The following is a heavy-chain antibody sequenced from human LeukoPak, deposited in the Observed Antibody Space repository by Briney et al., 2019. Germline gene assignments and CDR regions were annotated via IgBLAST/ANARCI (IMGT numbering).Heavy chain of an antibody. CDR1: GYTFTSYD. Sequence: ASVKVSCKASGYTFTSYDINWVRQATGQGLEWMGWMNPNSGNTGYAQKFQGRVTITRNTSIRTAYMELSSLRSEDTAVYHCARGRRGTEAMVRGVLDNWGQGTLVTVSS. CDR2: MNPNSGNT. V-gene: IGHV1-8*03. D-gene: IGHD3-10*01. J-gene: IGHJ4*01. CDR3: ARGRRGTEAMVRGVLDN.